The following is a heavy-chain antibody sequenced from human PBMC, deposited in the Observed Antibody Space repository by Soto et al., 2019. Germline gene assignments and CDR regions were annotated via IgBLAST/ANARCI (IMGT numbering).Heavy chain of an antibody. CDR2: IYDSGST. D-gene: IGHD2-8*01. CDR1: GGSISSGDYY. J-gene: IGHJ5*02. V-gene: IGHV4-30-4*01. CDR3: ARDNGVGP. Sequence: QVQLQESGPGLVKPSQTLSLTCTVSGGSISSGDYYWSWIRQPPGKGLEWIGYIYDSGSTYYNSSLKGRVNITLDTPKNQFSLKLTSVTAAATAVYYCARDNGVGPWGQGTLVTVSS.